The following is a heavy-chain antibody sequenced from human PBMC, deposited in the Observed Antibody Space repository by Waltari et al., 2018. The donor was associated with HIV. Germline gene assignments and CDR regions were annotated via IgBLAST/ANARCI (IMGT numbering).Heavy chain of an antibody. J-gene: IGHJ6*02. CDR2: IYYSGST. Sequence: QVQLQESGPGLVKPSETLSLTCTVSGGSISSYYWSWIRQPPGKGLEWIGYIYYSGSTNYNPSLKSRVTISVDTSKNQFSLKLSSVTAADTAVYYCARDNCGGDCWVEGPSPYYYYGMDVWGQGTTVTVSS. CDR1: GGSISSYY. D-gene: IGHD2-21*02. V-gene: IGHV4-59*01. CDR3: ARDNCGGDCWVEGPSPYYYYGMDV.